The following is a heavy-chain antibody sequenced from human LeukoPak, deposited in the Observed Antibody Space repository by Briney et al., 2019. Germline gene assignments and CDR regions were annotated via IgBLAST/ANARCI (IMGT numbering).Heavy chain of an antibody. CDR2: IKQDGSEK. V-gene: IGHV3-7*01. D-gene: IGHD5-24*01. CDR3: ARVGGWLLRAFDI. CDR1: GFTFSSYW. J-gene: IGHJ3*02. Sequence: QAGGSLRLSCAASGFTFSSYWMSGVGQAPGKGLEWVANIKQDGSEKYYVDSVKGRFTISRDNAKNSLYLQMNSLRAEDTAVYYCARVGGWLLRAFDIWGQGTMVTVSS.